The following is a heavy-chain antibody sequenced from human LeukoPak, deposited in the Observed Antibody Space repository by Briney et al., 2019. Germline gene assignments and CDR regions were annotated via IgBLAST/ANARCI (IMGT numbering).Heavy chain of an antibody. D-gene: IGHD3-10*01. CDR2: IYYSGST. V-gene: IGHV4-59*12. J-gene: IGHJ5*02. CDR3: ARSRYYGSGSPLGFDP. CDR1: GGSTSSYY. Sequence: SETLYLTCTVSGGSTSSYYWNWIRQPAGKGLEWIGYIYYSGSTNYNPSLKSRVTISVDRSKNQFSLKLSSVTAADTAVYYCARSRYYGSGSPLGFDPWGQGTLVTVSS.